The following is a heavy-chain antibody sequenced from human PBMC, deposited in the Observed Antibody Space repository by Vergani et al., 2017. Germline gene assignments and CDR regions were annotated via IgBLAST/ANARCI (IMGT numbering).Heavy chain of an antibody. V-gene: IGHV1-69*04. CDR3: ARGDILTGSGNWFDP. J-gene: IGHJ5*02. Sequence: QVQLVQSGAEVKKPGSSVKVSCKASGGTFSSYAISWVRQAPGQGLEWMGRIIPILGIANYAQKFQGRVTITADKSTSTAYMELSSLRSKDTAVYYCARGDILTGSGNWFDPWGQGTLVTVSS. CDR2: IIPILGIA. D-gene: IGHD3-9*01. CDR1: GGTFSSYA.